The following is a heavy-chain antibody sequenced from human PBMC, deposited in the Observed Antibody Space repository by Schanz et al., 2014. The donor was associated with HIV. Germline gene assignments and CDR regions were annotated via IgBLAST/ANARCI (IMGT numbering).Heavy chain of an antibody. CDR3: TTRRVLGVVRDY. CDR1: GFTFDTSA. D-gene: IGHD3-3*01. V-gene: IGHV3-23*04. CDR2: ISGSTGSRT. Sequence: VQLVESGGGVVQPGRSLRLSCAASGFTFDTSAMTWVRQAPGRGLEWVSAISGSTGSRTYYADSVKGRFTISRDNSKNTLYLQMNSLKTEDTAVYYCTTRRVLGVVRDYWGQGTLVTVSS. J-gene: IGHJ4*02.